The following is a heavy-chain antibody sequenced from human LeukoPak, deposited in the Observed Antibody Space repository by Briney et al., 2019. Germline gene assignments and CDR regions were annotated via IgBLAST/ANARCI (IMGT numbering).Heavy chain of an antibody. CDR2: LSGSGGTT. CDR1: GXTFSRYA. V-gene: IGHV3-23*01. Sequence: PGGSLRLSCAASGXTFSRYAMTWVRQAPGKGLEWVSVLSGSGGTTDYAVSVKGRFTISRDNSKNTLYLQMNSLRAEDTAVYYCAKAWGVSYYDILTGYYGLDYWGQGTLVTVSS. J-gene: IGHJ4*02. CDR3: AKAWGVSYYDILTGYYGLDY. D-gene: IGHD3-9*01.